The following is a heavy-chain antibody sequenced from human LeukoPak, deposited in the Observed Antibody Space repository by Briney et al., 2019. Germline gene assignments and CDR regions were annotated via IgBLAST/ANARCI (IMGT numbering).Heavy chain of an antibody. D-gene: IGHD3-3*01. CDR1: GGSFSGYY. CDR3: ARGPFFGVVTPTYYYYGMDV. V-gene: IGHV4-34*01. J-gene: IGHJ6*02. Sequence: SETLSLTCAVYGGSFSGYYWSWIRQPPGKGLEWIGEIKHSGSTNYNPSLKSRVTISVDTSKNQFSLKLSSVTAADTAVYYCARGPFFGVVTPTYYYYGMDVWGQGTTVTVSS. CDR2: IKHSGST.